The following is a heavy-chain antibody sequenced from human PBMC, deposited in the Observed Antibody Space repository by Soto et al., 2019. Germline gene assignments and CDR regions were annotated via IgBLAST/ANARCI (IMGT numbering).Heavy chain of an antibody. V-gene: IGHV1-18*01. CDR1: GYTFTSYA. CDR3: ARGGRLPPGT. J-gene: IGHJ5*02. D-gene: IGHD5-12*01. CDR2: INTFNGNT. Sequence: QVPLVQSGAEVKKPGASVKVSCKASGYTFTSYAISWVRQAPGQGLEWMGWINTFNGNTNYAQKLQGRVTMTTDTSTTTAYTELRSLTSDDTAVYYCARGGRLPPGTWGQGTLVSVSS.